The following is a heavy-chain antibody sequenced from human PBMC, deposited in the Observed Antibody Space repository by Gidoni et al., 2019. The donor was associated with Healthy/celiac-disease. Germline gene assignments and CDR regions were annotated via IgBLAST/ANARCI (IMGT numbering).Heavy chain of an antibody. J-gene: IGHJ4*02. CDR3: ARELGYCSGGSCHGHSH. Sequence: EVQLVESGGGLVKPGGSLRLSCAASGFTFSSYSMNWVRQAPGKGLEWVSSISSSSSYIYYADSVKGRFTISRDNAKNSLYLQMNSLRAEDTAVYYCARELGYCSGGSCHGHSHWGQGTLVTVSS. D-gene: IGHD2-15*01. CDR2: ISSSSSYI. V-gene: IGHV3-21*01. CDR1: GFTFSSYS.